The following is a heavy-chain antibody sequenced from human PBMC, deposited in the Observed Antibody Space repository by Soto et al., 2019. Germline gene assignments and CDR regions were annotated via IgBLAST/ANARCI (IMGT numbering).Heavy chain of an antibody. CDR3: ARSLGLGCFDL. CDR1: VYTFTRYD. V-gene: IGHV1-8*01. CDR2: MNLNSGNA. Sequence: QVQLVPSGAEVKKPGASVKVSCKTSVYTFTRYDIYWVRQATGQGLEWMGWMNLNSGNAGYAQKVHGRVTLPRDTSISTAYMELSSLRSEDTAVYYCARSLGLGCFDLWGRGTLVTFSS. J-gene: IGHJ2*01. D-gene: IGHD2-2*03.